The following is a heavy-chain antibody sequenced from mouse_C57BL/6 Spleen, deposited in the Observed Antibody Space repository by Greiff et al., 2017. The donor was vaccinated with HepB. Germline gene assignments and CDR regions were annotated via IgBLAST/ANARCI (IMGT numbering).Heavy chain of an antibody. Sequence: QVQLQQPGAELVRPGSSVKLSCKASGYTFTSYWMDWVKQRPGQGLEWIGNIYPSDSETHYNQKFKDKATLTVDKSSSTAYMQLSSLTSEDSAVYYCARLGTYDFDGWGQGTTLTVSS. J-gene: IGHJ2*01. CDR2: IYPSDSET. D-gene: IGHD2-3*01. V-gene: IGHV1-61*01. CDR1: GYTFTSYW. CDR3: ARLGTYDFDG.